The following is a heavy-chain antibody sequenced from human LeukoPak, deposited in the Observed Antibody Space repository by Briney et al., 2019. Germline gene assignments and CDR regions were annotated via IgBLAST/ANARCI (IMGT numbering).Heavy chain of an antibody. CDR3: ARSGLEWLLYYFDY. V-gene: IGHV4-39*01. Sequence: SETLSLTCTVSGGSISSYYWGWIRQPPGKGLEWIGSIYYSGSTYYNPSLKSRVTISVDTSKNQFSLKLSSVTAADTAVYYCARSGLEWLLYYFDYWGQGTLVTVSS. CDR2: IYYSGST. D-gene: IGHD3-3*01. J-gene: IGHJ4*02. CDR1: GGSISSYY.